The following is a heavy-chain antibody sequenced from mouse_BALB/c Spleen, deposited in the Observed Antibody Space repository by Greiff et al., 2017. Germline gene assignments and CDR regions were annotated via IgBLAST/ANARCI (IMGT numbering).Heavy chain of an antibody. J-gene: IGHJ4*01. CDR3: ARSTANAMDY. CDR2: INPSTGYT. V-gene: IGHV1-7*01. D-gene: IGHD1-2*01. Sequence: QVQLQQSGAELAKPGASVKMSCKASGYTFTSYWMHWVKQRPGQGLEWIGYINPSTGYTEYNQKFKDKATLTVDKSSSTAYMQLKSLTSEDSAVYYCARSTANAMDYWGQGTSVTVAS. CDR1: GYTFTSYW.